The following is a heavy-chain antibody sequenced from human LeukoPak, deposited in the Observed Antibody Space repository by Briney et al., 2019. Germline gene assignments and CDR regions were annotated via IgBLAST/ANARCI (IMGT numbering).Heavy chain of an antibody. CDR3: ARVGGSYRRYYFDY. CDR2: IYTSGST. V-gene: IGHV4-4*07. CDR1: GGYLGSHY. Sequence: PSETLSLTCTVSGGYLGSHYWTWIRQPAGKGLEWIGRIYTSGSTNYNPSLKSRVTMSVDTSKNQFSLKLSSVTAADTAVYYCARVGGSYRRYYFDYWGQGTLVTVSS. D-gene: IGHD1-26*01. J-gene: IGHJ4*02.